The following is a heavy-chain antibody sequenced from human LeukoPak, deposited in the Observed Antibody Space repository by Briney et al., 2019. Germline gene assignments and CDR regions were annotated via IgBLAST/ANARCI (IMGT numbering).Heavy chain of an antibody. V-gene: IGHV3-23*01. CDR1: GFTFSSYA. J-gene: IGHJ4*02. Sequence: PGGSLTLSCAASGFTFSSYAMSWLRQAPGKGLEWVSAISGSGGSTYYADSGKGRFTISRDNSKNTLYLQMNSLRAEDTSVYYCAKDLSGSLVGATIDYWGQGTLVTVSS. CDR3: AKDLSGSLVGATIDY. D-gene: IGHD1-26*01. CDR2: ISGSGGST.